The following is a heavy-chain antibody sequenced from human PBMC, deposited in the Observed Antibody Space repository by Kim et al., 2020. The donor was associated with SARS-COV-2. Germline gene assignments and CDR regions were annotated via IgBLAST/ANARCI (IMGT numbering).Heavy chain of an antibody. V-gene: IGHV3-33*05. D-gene: IGHD3-10*01. J-gene: IGHJ1*01. Sequence: GGSLRLSCAASGFTFSSYGMHWVRQAPGKGLEWVAVISYDGSNKYYADSVKGRFTISRDNSKNTLYLQMNSLRAEDTAVYYCASPDRGRGAEYFQHWGQGTLVTVSS. CDR2: ISYDGSNK. CDR3: ASPDRGRGAEYFQH. CDR1: GFTFSSYG.